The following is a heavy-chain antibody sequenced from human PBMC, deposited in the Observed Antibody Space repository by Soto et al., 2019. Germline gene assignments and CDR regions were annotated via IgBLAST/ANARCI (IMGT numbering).Heavy chain of an antibody. CDR2: INAGNGNT. D-gene: IGHD2-15*01. CDR3: VRDRGFPDSFDI. V-gene: IGHV1-3*01. Sequence: ASVKVSCKASGNTVPNYAIHWVRQAPGQRLEWMGWINAGNGNTKYSQKFQGRVTITRDTSASTAYMELSSLRSEDTAVYYCVRDRGFPDSFDIWGQGTMVTVSS. CDR1: GNTVPNYA. J-gene: IGHJ3*02.